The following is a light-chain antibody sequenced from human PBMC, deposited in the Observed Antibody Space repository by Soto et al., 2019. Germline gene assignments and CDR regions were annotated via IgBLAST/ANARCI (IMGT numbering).Light chain of an antibody. V-gene: IGLV1-47*01. CDR3: AAWDDSLSGLAV. CDR2: RNN. CDR1: SSNIGSNY. Sequence: QSVLTQPPSASGTPGQRVTSSWSGSSSNIGSNYVYWYQQLPGTAPKLLIYRNNQRPSGVPDRFSGSKSGTSASLAISGLRSEDEADYYCAAWDDSLSGLAVFGGGTQLTVL. J-gene: IGLJ7*01.